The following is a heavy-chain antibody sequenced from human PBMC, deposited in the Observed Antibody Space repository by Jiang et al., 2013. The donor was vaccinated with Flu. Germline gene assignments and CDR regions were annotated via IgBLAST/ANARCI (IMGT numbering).Heavy chain of an antibody. D-gene: IGHD4-17*01. CDR1: Y. V-gene: IGHV1-2*02. Sequence: YMHWVRQAPGQGLEWMGYXYPNSGGXKYAQKFQGRVTMTRDTSMSTVYMELSSLRSDDTALYYCAREATVTHFDYWGQGTLVTVSS. J-gene: IGHJ4*02. CDR3: AREATVTHFDY. CDR2: XYPNSGGX.